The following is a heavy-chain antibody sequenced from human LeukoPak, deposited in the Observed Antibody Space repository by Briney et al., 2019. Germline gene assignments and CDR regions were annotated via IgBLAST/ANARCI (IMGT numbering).Heavy chain of an antibody. D-gene: IGHD5-24*01. CDR3: ARDPVLGEMDAFDI. CDR2: INPNSGGT. V-gene: IGHV1-2*02. CDR1: GYTFTGYY. J-gene: IGHJ3*02. Sequence: ASVKVSCKASGYTFTGYYMHWVRQAPGQGLEWMGWINPNSGGTNYAQKFQGRVTMTRDTSISTAYMELSRLRSDDTAEYYCARDPVLGEMDAFDIWGQGTMVTVSS.